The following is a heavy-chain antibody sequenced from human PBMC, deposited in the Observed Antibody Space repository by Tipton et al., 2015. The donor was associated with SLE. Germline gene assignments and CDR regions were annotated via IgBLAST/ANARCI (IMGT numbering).Heavy chain of an antibody. Sequence: TLSLTCTVSGGSISSGSYYWSWIRQPAGKGLEWIGRIYTSGSTNYNPSLKSRVTISVDTSKNQFSLKPSSVTAADTAVYYCARLHGGNSGCWYFDLWGRGTLVTVSS. J-gene: IGHJ2*01. CDR2: IYTSGST. CDR1: GGSISSGSYY. V-gene: IGHV4-61*02. D-gene: IGHD4-23*01. CDR3: ARLHGGNSGCWYFDL.